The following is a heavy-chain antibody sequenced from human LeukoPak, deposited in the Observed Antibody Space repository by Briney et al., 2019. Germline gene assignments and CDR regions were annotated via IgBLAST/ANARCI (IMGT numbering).Heavy chain of an antibody. CDR2: MSTSGST. CDR1: GGSISSYY. J-gene: IGHJ4*02. D-gene: IGHD5-18*01. CDR3: AREGGYSYGDAPLHFDY. Sequence: PSETLSLTCTVSGGSISSYYWSWIRQPAGKGLEWIGRMSTSGSTNYNPSLKSRVTISVDTSKNQFSLKLSSVTAADTAVYYCAREGGYSYGDAPLHFDYWGQGTLVTVSS. V-gene: IGHV4-4*07.